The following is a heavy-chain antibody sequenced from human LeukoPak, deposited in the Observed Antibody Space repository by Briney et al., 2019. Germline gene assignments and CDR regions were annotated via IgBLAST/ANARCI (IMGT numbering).Heavy chain of an antibody. CDR2: IYPDDSDA. CDR3: ARPDSSSWHFDY. D-gene: IGHD6-13*01. Sequence: GESLKFSCKASGYSFTNYWIGWVRQMPGKGLEWMGIIYPDDSDARHSPSFQGQITISADKSISTAYLQWSSLKASDTAMYFCARPDSSSWHFDYWGQGTLVTVSS. CDR1: GYSFTNYW. V-gene: IGHV5-51*01. J-gene: IGHJ4*02.